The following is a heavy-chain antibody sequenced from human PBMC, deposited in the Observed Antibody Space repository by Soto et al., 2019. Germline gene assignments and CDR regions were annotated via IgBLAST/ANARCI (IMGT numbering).Heavy chain of an antibody. V-gene: IGHV4-59*01. J-gene: IGHJ6*02. CDR3: ARDCKYLYDSSGYYFYGMDV. CDR1: GGSISSYY. Sequence: QVQLQESGPGLVKPSETLSLTCTVSGGSISSYYWSWIRQPPGKGLEWIGYIYYSGSTNYNPSLKRRVTISVDTSKNQFSLKLSSVTAADTAVYYCARDCKYLYDSSGYYFYGMDVWGQGTTVTVSS. CDR2: IYYSGST. D-gene: IGHD3-22*01.